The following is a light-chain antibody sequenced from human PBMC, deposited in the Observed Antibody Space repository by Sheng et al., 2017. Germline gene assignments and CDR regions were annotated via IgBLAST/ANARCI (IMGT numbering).Light chain of an antibody. CDR3: GAWDDNLNAYV. J-gene: IGLJ1*01. CDR2: SND. Sequence: QSVLTQSPSASGTPGQRVTISCSGGSSNIGSNTVNWYQQLPGTAPKLLIYSNDHRPSGVPDRFSGSKSGTSASLAIRGLQSGDEADYYCGAWDDNLNAYVFGTGTTVTVL. CDR1: SSNIGSNT. V-gene: IGLV1-44*01.